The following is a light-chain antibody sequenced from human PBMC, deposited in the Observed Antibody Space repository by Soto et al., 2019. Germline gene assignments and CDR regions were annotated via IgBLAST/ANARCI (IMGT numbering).Light chain of an antibody. J-gene: IGKJ1*01. V-gene: IGKV3-20*01. CDR3: QHYGRSRT. CDR2: GAS. Sequence: EIVLTQSPGTLSLSPGEKATLSCRASQSVSSSFLGWYQQRPGQAPRLLIYGASTRAAGIPDRFSGSGSGPDFTLTISRLEPEDSAVYYCQHYGRSRTFGQGTKVDIK. CDR1: QSVSSSF.